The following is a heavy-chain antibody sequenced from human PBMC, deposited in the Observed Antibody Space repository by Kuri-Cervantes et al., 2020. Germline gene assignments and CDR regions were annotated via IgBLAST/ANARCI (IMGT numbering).Heavy chain of an antibody. J-gene: IGHJ4*02. Sequence: SVKVSCKASGHTFTYRYLHWVRQAPGQALEWMGWITPFNGNTNYAQKFQDRVTITRDRSMSTAYMELSSLRSEDTAVYYCARDKGYDILTGPLDYWGQGTLVTVSS. D-gene: IGHD3-9*01. CDR3: ARDKGYDILTGPLDY. CDR1: GHTFTYRY. V-gene: IGHV1-45*02. CDR2: ITPFNGNT.